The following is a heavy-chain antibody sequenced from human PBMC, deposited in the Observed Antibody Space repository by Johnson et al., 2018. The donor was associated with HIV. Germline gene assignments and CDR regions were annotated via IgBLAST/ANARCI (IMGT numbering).Heavy chain of an antibody. CDR3: VLEVGDNVRGLLGLRWAM. J-gene: IGHJ1*01. Sequence: VQLVESGGGLVKPGGSLRLSCAASGFTFSDYYMSWVRQVPGKGLEWVAGINWSGGGTAYADSVKDRFTVSSNNAKNSLYLQMNSLSLPSLRPASSVLEVGDNVRGLLGLRWAMWG. D-gene: IGHD1-26*01. CDR2: INWSGGGT. V-gene: IGHV3-20*01. CDR1: GFTFSDYY.